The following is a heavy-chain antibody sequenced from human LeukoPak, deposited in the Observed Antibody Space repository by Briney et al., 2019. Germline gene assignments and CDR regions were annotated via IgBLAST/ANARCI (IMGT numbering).Heavy chain of an antibody. D-gene: IGHD1-1*01. CDR1: GFIFSSYS. CDR3: AKGQELDDGVFDS. V-gene: IGHV3-23*01. J-gene: IGHJ4*02. CDR2: IRSNGDTT. Sequence: GGSLRLSCAASGFIFSSYSMNWVRQAPGKGLEWVSTIRSNGDTTCNADSVKGRFTISRDNSKNTLYLQLNSLRVEDTAIYYCAKGQELDDGVFDSWGQGTLVTVSS.